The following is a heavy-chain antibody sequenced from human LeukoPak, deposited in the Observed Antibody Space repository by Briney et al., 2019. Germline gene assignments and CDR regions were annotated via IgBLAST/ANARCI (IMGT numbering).Heavy chain of an antibody. J-gene: IGHJ4*02. CDR2: ISGSGGYT. CDR1: GFTFSSYA. D-gene: IGHD3-22*01. CDR3: AKREDPDYYDSSGPISR. Sequence: GGSLRLSCAASGFTFSSYAMSWVRQAPGKGLEWVSAISGSGGYTYYADSVKGRLAISRDNSKNTLYLQMNSLRAEDTAVYYCAKREDPDYYDSSGPISRWGQGTLVTVSS. V-gene: IGHV3-23*01.